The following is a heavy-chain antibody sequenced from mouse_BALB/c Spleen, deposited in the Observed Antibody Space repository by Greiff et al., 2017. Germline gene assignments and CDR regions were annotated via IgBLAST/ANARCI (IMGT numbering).Heavy chain of an antibody. CDR3: AREGGTFRFAY. J-gene: IGHJ3*01. V-gene: IGHV1S132*01. CDR1: GYTFTSYW. Sequence: QVQLQQSGAELVKPGASVKLSCKTSGYTFTSYWIQWVKQRPGKGLGWIGEIFPGTGTTYYNEKFKGKATLTIDTSSSTAYMQLSSLTSEDSAVYFCAREGGTFRFAYWGQGTLVTVSA. D-gene: IGHD5-1*01. CDR2: IFPGTGTT.